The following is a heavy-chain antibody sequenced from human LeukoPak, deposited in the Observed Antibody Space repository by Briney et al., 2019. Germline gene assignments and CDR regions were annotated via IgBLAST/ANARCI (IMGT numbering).Heavy chain of an antibody. V-gene: IGHV3-23*01. D-gene: IGHD6-13*01. CDR2: ISGSGLRT. CDR3: AKDQYSSSWYYFDY. CDR1: GLTFSSNA. J-gene: IGHJ4*02. Sequence: GGSLRLSCAASGLTFSSNAMSWVRRAPGKGLEWVSVISGSGLRTYYTDSVQGRFTISRDNSKNTLYLQMNSLRAEDTAVYCCAKDQYSSSWYYFDYWGQGTLVTVSS.